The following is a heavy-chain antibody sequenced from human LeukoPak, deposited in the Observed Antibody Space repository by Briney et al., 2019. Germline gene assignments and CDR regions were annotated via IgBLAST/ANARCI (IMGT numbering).Heavy chain of an antibody. CDR2: INWNGGST. CDR1: GFTFDDYG. J-gene: IGHJ4*02. V-gene: IGHV3-20*04. CDR3: AREYYYGSSGYYADY. D-gene: IGHD3-22*01. Sequence: VGSLRLSCAASGFTFDDYGMSWVRQAPGKGLEWVSGINWNGGSTGYADSVKGRFTISRDNAKNSLYLQMNSLRAEDTALYYCAREYYYGSSGYYADYWGQGTLVTVSS.